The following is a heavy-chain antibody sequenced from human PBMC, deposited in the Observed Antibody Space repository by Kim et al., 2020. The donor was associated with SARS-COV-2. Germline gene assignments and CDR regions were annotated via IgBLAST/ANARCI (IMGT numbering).Heavy chain of an antibody. Sequence: GGSLRLSCAASGFTFSSYSMNWVRQAPGKGLEWVSSISSSSSYIYYADSVKGRFTISRDNAKNSLYLQMNSLRAEDTAVYYCARDNLAAAGTNSYWGQGTLVTVSS. J-gene: IGHJ4*02. D-gene: IGHD6-13*01. CDR2: ISSSSSYI. CDR3: ARDNLAAAGTNSY. V-gene: IGHV3-21*01. CDR1: GFTFSSYS.